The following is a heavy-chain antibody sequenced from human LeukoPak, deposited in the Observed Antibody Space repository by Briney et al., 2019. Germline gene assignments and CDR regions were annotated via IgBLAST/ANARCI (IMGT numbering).Heavy chain of an antibody. CDR2: IFTSGNTI. CDR1: GFTFSGYS. J-gene: IGHJ4*02. Sequence: PGGSLRLSCAVSGFTFSGYSMNWVRQAPGRGLERVSYIFTSGNTIYYADSVKGRFTISRDNAKNSLYLQMHSLRDEDTAVYYCARILGLTLDYWGQGALVTVSS. CDR3: ARILGLTLDY. V-gene: IGHV3-48*02. D-gene: IGHD1-14*01.